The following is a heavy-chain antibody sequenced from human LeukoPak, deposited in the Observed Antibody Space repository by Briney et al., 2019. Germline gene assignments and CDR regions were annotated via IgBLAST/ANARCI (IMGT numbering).Heavy chain of an antibody. CDR1: GGSFSGYY. CDR2: INHSGST. V-gene: IGHV4-34*01. CDR3: ASSRVGYYYGSTRPLD. Sequence: SETLSLTCAVYGGSFSGYYWSWIRQPPGKGLEWIGEINHSGSTNYNPSLKSRVTIAVDTSKNQFSLKLSSVTAADTAVYYCASSRVGYYYGSTRPLDWGQGTLVTVSS. J-gene: IGHJ4*02. D-gene: IGHD3-10*01.